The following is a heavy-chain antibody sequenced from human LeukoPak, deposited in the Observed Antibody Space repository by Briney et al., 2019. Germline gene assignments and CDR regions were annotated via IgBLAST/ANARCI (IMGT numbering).Heavy chain of an antibody. CDR1: GITVSTFW. D-gene: IGHD1-26*01. CDR2: INTDGSVT. Sequence: GGSLRLSCAASGITVSTFWMHWVRRAPGEGLVWVSRINTDGSVTNYADSVEGRFTISRDNAKNMLYLQMNDQRAEDTAVYYCVTDRYSDSAFGDWGQGTLVTVSS. J-gene: IGHJ4*02. V-gene: IGHV3-74*01. CDR3: VTDRYSDSAFGD.